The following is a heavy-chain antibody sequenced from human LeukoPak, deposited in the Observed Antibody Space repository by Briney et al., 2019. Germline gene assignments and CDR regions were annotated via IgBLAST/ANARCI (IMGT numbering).Heavy chain of an antibody. CDR2: IYSGGST. V-gene: IGHV3-66*01. CDR3: ARDHGYYGSGSPLYYFDY. J-gene: IGHJ4*02. Sequence: GGSLRLSCAASGFTVSSNYMSWVRQAPGEGLEWVSVIYSGGSTYYADSVKGRFTISRDNSKNTLYLQMNSLRAEDTAVYYCARDHGYYGSGSPLYYFDYWGQGTLVTVSS. D-gene: IGHD3-10*01. CDR1: GFTVSSNY.